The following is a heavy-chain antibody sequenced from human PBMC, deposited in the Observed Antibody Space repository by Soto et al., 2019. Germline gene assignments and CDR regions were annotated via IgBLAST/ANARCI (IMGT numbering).Heavy chain of an antibody. J-gene: IGHJ4*02. D-gene: IGHD3-16*01. CDR3: AKGERRGGVYFDY. CDR2: ISYDGSNK. Sequence: QVQLVESGGGVVQPGRSLRLSCAASGFTFSSYGMHWVRQAPGKGLEWVAVISYDGSNKYYADSVKGRFTISRDNSNNTLYLQMNSLRAGDTAVYYCAKGERRGGVYFDYWGQGTLVTVSS. CDR1: GFTFSSYG. V-gene: IGHV3-30*18.